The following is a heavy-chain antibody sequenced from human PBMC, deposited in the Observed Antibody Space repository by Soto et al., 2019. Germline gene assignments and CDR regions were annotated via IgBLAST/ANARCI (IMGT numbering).Heavy chain of an antibody. CDR3: AHSRGYGNSPTLDY. CDR1: GFSLTTSGVG. Sequence: SGPTLVNPTQTLTLTCTFSGFSLTTSGVGVAWIRQPPGKALEWLALIYWNDDKRYSPSLKSRLTITKDTSKNQVVLTMTNMDPVDTATHSCAHSRGYGNSPTLDYWGQGTLVTVSS. D-gene: IGHD5-18*01. J-gene: IGHJ4*02. V-gene: IGHV2-5*01. CDR2: IYWNDDK.